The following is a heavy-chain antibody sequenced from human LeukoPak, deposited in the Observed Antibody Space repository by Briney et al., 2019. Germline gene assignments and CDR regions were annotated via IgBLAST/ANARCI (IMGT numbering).Heavy chain of an antibody. CDR3: AREPTYSSSLDY. CDR1: GFTVSSNY. V-gene: IGHV3-53*01. Sequence: GGSLRLSCAASGFTVSSNYMSWVRQAPGKGLEWVSVIYSGGSTYYADSVRDRFTISRDNSRNTLYLQMNSLRPEDTAVYYCAREPTYSSSLDYWGQGTLVTVSS. J-gene: IGHJ4*02. D-gene: IGHD6-6*01. CDR2: IYSGGST.